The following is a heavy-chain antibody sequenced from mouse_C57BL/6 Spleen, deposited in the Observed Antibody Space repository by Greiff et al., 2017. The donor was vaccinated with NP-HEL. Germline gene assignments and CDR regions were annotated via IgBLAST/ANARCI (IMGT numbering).Heavy chain of an antibody. D-gene: IGHD2-3*01. Sequence: VQLVESGPELVKPGASVKISCKASGYAFSSSWMNWVKQRPGTGLEWIGRIYPGDGDTNYNGKFKGKATLTADKSSSTAYMQLSSLTSEDSAVYFCGGGYYDYYAMDYWGQGTSVTVSS. CDR1: GYAFSSSW. CDR3: GGGYYDYYAMDY. CDR2: IYPGDGDT. J-gene: IGHJ4*01. V-gene: IGHV1-82*01.